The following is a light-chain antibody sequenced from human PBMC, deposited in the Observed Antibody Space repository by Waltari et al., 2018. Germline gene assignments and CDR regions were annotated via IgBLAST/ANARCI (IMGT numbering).Light chain of an antibody. Sequence: QSALTQPRSVSGSPGQSVTISCTGTSSDVGGYTYFSWYQHHPGKAPKLMISDVSKRPSGVPDRFSGSKSDNTASLTISGLQAEDEADYYCCSYAGSHTWVFGGGTKLTVL. CDR1: SSDVGGYTY. CDR2: DVS. J-gene: IGLJ3*02. CDR3: CSYAGSHTWV. V-gene: IGLV2-11*01.